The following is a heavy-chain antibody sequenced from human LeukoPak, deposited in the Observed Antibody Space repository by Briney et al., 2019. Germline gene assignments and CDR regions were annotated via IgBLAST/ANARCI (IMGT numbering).Heavy chain of an antibody. Sequence: SETLSLTCTVSGYSISSGYYWGWIRQPPGKGLEWIGSIYHSGSTYYNPSLKSRVTISVDTSKNQFSLKLSSVTAADTAVYYCASGYGDSDYWGQRALVSVCS. V-gene: IGHV4-38-2*02. CDR2: IYHSGST. D-gene: IGHD4-17*01. CDR1: GYSISSGYY. J-gene: IGHJ4*02. CDR3: ASGYGDSDY.